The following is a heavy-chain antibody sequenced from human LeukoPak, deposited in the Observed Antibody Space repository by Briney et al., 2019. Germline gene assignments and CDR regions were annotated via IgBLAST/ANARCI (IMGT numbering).Heavy chain of an antibody. J-gene: IGHJ4*02. CDR3: AKELRFLEWLLDGGTFDY. CDR1: GFTFTDHP. V-gene: IGHV3-23*01. Sequence: PGESLRLSCVASGFTFTDHPMNWVRQAPGKGLEWISYIGGDGIAFYADSVKGRFTISRDNSKNTLYLQMNSLRAEDTAVYYCAKELRFLEWLLDGGTFDYWGQGTLVTVSS. D-gene: IGHD3-3*01. CDR2: IGGDGIA.